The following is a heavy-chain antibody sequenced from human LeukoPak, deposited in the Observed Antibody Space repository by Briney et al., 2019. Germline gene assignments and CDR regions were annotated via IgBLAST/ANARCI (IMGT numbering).Heavy chain of an antibody. V-gene: IGHV1-8*03. J-gene: IGHJ4*02. Sequence: ASVKVSCXASGYTFTSYDINWVRQASGQGLEWMGWMNPNSGNTGYAQKFQGRVTITRNTSISTAYMELSSLRSEDTAVYYCARGILRFLEWLRTELDYWGQGTLVTVSS. CDR1: GYTFTSYD. D-gene: IGHD3-3*01. CDR2: MNPNSGNT. CDR3: ARGILRFLEWLRTELDY.